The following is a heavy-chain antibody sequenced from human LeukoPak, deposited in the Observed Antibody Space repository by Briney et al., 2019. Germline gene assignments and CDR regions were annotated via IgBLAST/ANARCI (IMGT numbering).Heavy chain of an antibody. CDR3: AKPDSGSYGGWFDP. V-gene: IGHV1-18*01. D-gene: IGHD1-26*01. CDR2: ISAYNGNT. Sequence: ASVKVSCKASGYTFTSYGISWVRQAPGQGLEWMGWISAYNGNTNYAQKLQGRVTMTTDTSTSTAYMELRSLRSDDTAVYYCAKPDSGSYGGWFDPWGQGTLVTVSS. J-gene: IGHJ5*02. CDR1: GYTFTSYG.